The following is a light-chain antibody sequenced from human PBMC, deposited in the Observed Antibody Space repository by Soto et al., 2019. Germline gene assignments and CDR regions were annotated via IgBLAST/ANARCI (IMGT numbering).Light chain of an antibody. J-gene: IGKJ2*01. Sequence: EIVMTQSPAALSVSPGEGATLSCRASQSVSTNLAWYQQKPGQAPRLLIYGASTRATGILARFSGSGSGTEFTLTISSLQSEDFAVYYCQQYNNWPPMYTFGQGTKLEIK. V-gene: IGKV3-15*01. CDR2: GAS. CDR1: QSVSTN. CDR3: QQYNNWPPMYT.